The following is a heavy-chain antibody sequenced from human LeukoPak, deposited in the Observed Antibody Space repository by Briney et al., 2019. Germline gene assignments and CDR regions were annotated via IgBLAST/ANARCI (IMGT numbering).Heavy chain of an antibody. D-gene: IGHD4-17*01. J-gene: IGHJ3*02. V-gene: IGHV3-23*01. CDR2: ISGSGGST. Sequence: LXXXXSGFTLSSYAMSWVRQAPGKGLEWVSAISGSGGSTYYADSVKGRFTISRDNSKNTLYLQMNSLRAEDTAVYYCAKAGGDYEDGDAFDIWGQGTMVTVSS. CDR1: GFTLSSYA. CDR3: AKAGGDYEDGDAFDI.